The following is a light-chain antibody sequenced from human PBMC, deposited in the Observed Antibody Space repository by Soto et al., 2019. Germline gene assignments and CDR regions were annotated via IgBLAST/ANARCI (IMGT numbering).Light chain of an antibody. Sequence: QSVLTQPASVSGSPGQSITISCTGTSSDVGSYNLVSWYQQLPGKAPKLMIYEVSKRPSGVSNRFSGSKSGNMASLTISGLQAEDEADYYCCSYADSSTSWVFGGGTQLTVL. CDR2: EVS. J-gene: IGLJ3*02. CDR3: CSYADSSTSWV. V-gene: IGLV2-23*02. CDR1: SSDVGSYNL.